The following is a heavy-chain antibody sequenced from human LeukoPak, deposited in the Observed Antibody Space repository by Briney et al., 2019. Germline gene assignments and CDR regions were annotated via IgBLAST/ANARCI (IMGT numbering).Heavy chain of an antibody. V-gene: IGHV4-39*01. CDR1: GGSISNNNYY. CDR2: IYYSGST. CDR3: ASGGYYDSSGYSFC. Sequence: SETLSLTCTVSGGSISNNNYYWGWIRQPPGKGLEWIGTIYYSGSTYYNPSLKSRVTISVDTSKNQFSLKLSSVTAADTAVYYCASGGYYDSSGYSFCWGQGALVTVSS. D-gene: IGHD3-22*01. J-gene: IGHJ4*02.